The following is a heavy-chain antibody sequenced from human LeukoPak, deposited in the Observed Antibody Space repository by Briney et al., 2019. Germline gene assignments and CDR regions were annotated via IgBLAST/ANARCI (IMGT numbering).Heavy chain of an antibody. D-gene: IGHD3-10*01. Sequence: GGSLRLSCAASGFTVSSNYMSWVRQAPGKGLEWVSVIYSGGSTYYADSVKGRFTISRDNSKNTLYLQMNSLRAEDTAVYYCAKAGAYYGSGSYVGAANDAFDIWGQGTMVTVSS. V-gene: IGHV3-66*02. CDR3: AKAGAYYGSGSYVGAANDAFDI. J-gene: IGHJ3*02. CDR1: GFTVSSNY. CDR2: IYSGGST.